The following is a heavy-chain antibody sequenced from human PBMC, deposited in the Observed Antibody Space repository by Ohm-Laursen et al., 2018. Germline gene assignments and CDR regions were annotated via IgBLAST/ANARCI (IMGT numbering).Heavy chain of an antibody. CDR2: IYTGDNT. Sequence: GSLRLSCSAPGFTVSGNYMSWVRQAPGKGLEWVPIIYTGDNTYYADSVKGRFTISRDSSKNTLYLQMNSLTAEDTAVYYCARDASLGQSSGPFGSDCWGQGTLVTVSS. J-gene: IGHJ4*02. CDR3: ARDASLGQSSGPFGSDC. D-gene: IGHD6-19*01. CDR1: GFTVSGNY. V-gene: IGHV3-66*01.